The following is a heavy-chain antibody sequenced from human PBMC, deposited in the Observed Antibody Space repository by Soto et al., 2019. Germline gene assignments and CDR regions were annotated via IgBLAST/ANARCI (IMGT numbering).Heavy chain of an antibody. J-gene: IGHJ6*02. V-gene: IGHV4-4*02. Sequence: SETLSLTCAVSGGSISSSNWWSWVRQPPGKGLEWIGEIYHSGITDYNPSLKSRVTISVDKSKNQFSLKLSSVTAADTAVYYCARYYDFWSGSFEGPYYYYGMDVWGQGTTVTVSS. CDR3: ARYYDFWSGSFEGPYYYYGMDV. CDR1: GGSISSSNW. D-gene: IGHD3-3*01. CDR2: IYHSGIT.